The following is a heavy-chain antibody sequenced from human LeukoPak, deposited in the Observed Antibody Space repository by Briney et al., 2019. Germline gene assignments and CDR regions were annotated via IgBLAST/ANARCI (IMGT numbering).Heavy chain of an antibody. V-gene: IGHV4-59*01. CDR1: GGSISSYY. D-gene: IGHD5-12*01. CDR3: ARAGGYASPIGI. Sequence: SETLSLTCTVSGGSISSYYWGWIRQPPGKGLEWIGYISYSGSTNYNPSLKSRVTISADTSKNQFSLKLTSVTAADTAVYYCARAGGYASPIGIWGQGTMVTVSS. J-gene: IGHJ3*02. CDR2: ISYSGST.